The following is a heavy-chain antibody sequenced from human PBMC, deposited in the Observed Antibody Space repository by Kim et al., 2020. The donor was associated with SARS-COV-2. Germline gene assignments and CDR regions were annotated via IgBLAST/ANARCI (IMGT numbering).Heavy chain of an antibody. J-gene: IGHJ4*02. D-gene: IGHD6-19*01. CDR3: TTSAVSDVDY. CDR2: GGT. V-gene: IGHV1-2*02. Sequence: GGTNYAQKFQGRVTLTRDTSISTAYMELRSLRSDDTAVYYCTTSAVSDVDYWGQGTLVTVSS.